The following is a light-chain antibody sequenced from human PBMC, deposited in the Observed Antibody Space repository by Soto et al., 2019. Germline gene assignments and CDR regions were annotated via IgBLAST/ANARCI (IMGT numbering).Light chain of an antibody. CDR1: SSDFGAYNY. V-gene: IGLV2-14*01. J-gene: IGLJ2*01. CDR2: EVS. CDR3: SSYTSDSTL. Sequence: QSVLTQPASVSGSPGQSITISCTGTSSDFGAYNYVSWYQQHPGKAPKLIIYEVSDRPSGVSNRFSGSKSGNTASLTISGLQAEDEADYYCSSYTSDSTLFGGGTQLTVL.